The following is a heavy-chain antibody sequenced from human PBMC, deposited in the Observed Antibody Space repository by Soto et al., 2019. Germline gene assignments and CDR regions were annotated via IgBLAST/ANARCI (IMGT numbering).Heavy chain of an antibody. V-gene: IGHV4-39*01. Sequence: QLQLQESGPGLVKPSETLSLTCTVSGGSISSSSYFWGWIRQPPGKGLEWIGSIYYSGSTYYNPSIKSRVNVSVDTYKNQFSLKLSSVTAADTAVYYCARHPSDFWFDPWGQGTLVTVSS. J-gene: IGHJ5*02. D-gene: IGHD2-21*02. CDR3: ARHPSDFWFDP. CDR2: IYYSGST. CDR1: GGSISSSSYF.